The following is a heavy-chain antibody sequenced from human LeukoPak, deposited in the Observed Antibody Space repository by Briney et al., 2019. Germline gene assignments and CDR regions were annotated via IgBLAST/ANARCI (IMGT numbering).Heavy chain of an antibody. V-gene: IGHV4-59*08. CDR1: GGSISSYY. CDR3: ARRKARIFLASL. CDR2: IYYSGSP. D-gene: IGHD2-15*01. Sequence: SETLSLTCTVSGGSISSYYWSWIRQPPGKGLEWIGYIYYSGSPNYNSSLKSRVTISVDTSKNQFSLKLSSVTAADTAVYYCARRKARIFLASLWGQGTMVTVSS. J-gene: IGHJ3*01.